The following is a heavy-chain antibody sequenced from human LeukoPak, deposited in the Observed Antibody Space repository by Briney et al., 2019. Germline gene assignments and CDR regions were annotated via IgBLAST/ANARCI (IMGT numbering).Heavy chain of an antibody. D-gene: IGHD2-21*01. Sequence: SETLSLTCTVSGDSISSGTYYWSWIRQHPGKGLEWIGYIYYSGSTCYNPSLNSRVTTSVDTSKNQFSLRLSSVTAADTAVYYCARVGRFRSGGLDYWGQGMLVTVSS. CDR3: ARVGRFRSGGLDY. CDR1: GDSISSGTYY. J-gene: IGHJ4*02. CDR2: IYYSGST. V-gene: IGHV4-31*03.